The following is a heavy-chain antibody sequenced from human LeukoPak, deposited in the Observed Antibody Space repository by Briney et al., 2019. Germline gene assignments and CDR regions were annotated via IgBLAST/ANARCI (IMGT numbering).Heavy chain of an antibody. V-gene: IGHV3-30*18. J-gene: IGHJ4*02. Sequence: PGGSLRLSCAASGFTFSNYDMSWVRRAPGKGLEWVAVISDDGSNKYYGDSVKGRFTISRDNSKNTVYLQMNSLRAEDTAVYYCAKDRYSSGWYSDFDYWGQGTLVTVSS. CDR3: AKDRYSSGWYSDFDY. CDR2: ISDDGSNK. D-gene: IGHD6-19*01. CDR1: GFTFSNYD.